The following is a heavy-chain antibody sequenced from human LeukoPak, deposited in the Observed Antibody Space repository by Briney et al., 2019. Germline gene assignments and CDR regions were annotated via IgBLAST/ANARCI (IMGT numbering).Heavy chain of an antibody. J-gene: IGHJ4*02. CDR2: IRYDGSNK. V-gene: IGHV3-30*02. CDR3: AKDLSSSSPH. CDR1: GFTFSSYG. Sequence: GGSLRLSCAASGFTFSSYGMHWVRQAPGKGLEWVAFIRYDGSNKYHADSVKGRFTISRDNSKNTLYLQMNSLRAEDTAVYYCAKDLSSSSPHWGQGTLVTVSS. D-gene: IGHD6-13*01.